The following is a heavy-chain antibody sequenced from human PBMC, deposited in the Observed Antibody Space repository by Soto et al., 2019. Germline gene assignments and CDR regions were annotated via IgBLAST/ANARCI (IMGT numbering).Heavy chain of an antibody. Sequence: ASVKVSCKASGYTFTRYTMNWVRQAPGQRLEWMGWINPDNGNTKSSQKFQDRVIMTTDTSTSTAYMELRSLRSDDTTVYYCASSGYCSSTSCSDYYYYYGMDVWGQGTTVTVSS. V-gene: IGHV1-3*01. J-gene: IGHJ6*02. CDR3: ASSGYCSSTSCSDYYYYYGMDV. CDR2: INPDNGNT. D-gene: IGHD2-2*01. CDR1: GYTFTRYT.